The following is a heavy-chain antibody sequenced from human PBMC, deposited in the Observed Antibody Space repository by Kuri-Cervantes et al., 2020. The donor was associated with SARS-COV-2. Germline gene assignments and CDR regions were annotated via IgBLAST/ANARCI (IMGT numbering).Heavy chain of an antibody. J-gene: IGHJ6*03. CDR1: GFTFSSYG. V-gene: IGHV3-30*02. D-gene: IGHD6-13*01. Sequence: GGSLRLSCAASGFTFSSYGMHWVRQAPGKGLEWVAFIRYDGSNKYYADSVKGRFTISRDNSKNTLYLQMNSLRAEDTAVYYCANNWDSSSWHENYYYYMDVWGKGTTVTVSS. CDR3: ANNWDSSSWHENYYYYMDV. CDR2: IRYDGSNK.